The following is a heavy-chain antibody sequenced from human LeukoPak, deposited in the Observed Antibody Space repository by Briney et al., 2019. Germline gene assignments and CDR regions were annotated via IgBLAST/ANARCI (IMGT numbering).Heavy chain of an antibody. V-gene: IGHV3-53*01. CDR2: IYSGGST. J-gene: IGHJ4*02. Sequence: GGSLRLSCAASGFTVSSNYMSWVRQAPGKGREWGSVIYSGGSTYYADSVKGRFTISRDNSKNTLYLQMNSLRAEDTAVYYCARLTGDLYFDYWDQGTLVTVSS. D-gene: IGHD7-27*01. CDR1: GFTVSSNY. CDR3: ARLTGDLYFDY.